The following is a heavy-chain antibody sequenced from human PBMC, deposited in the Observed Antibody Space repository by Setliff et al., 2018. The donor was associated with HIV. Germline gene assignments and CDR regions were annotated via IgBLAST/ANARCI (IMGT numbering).Heavy chain of an antibody. CDR3: ARSSQWLVGGYFHH. D-gene: IGHD6-19*01. V-gene: IGHV3-23*01. CDR2: ISGSGGTT. Sequence: GGSLRLSCAASGFTFSSYAMSWVRQAPGRGLEWVSAISGSGGTTNYADSVKGRFTISRDNSNNMLHLQMNSLRVEDTAIYYCARSSQWLVGGYFHHWGQGTLVTVSS. J-gene: IGHJ1*01. CDR1: GFTFSSYA.